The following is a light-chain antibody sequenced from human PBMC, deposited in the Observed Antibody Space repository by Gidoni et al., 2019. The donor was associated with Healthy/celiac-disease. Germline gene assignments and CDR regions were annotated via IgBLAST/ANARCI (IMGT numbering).Light chain of an antibody. CDR1: QGIRSW. Sequence: DIQMTHSPSSVSASVGDRVTITCRATQGIRSWLAWYQQKPGKAPKLLIYAASSLQSVGPSRFTGSGSGKDFTFTISSLQPEDFATYYCQQANSFPLTFAGGTKVEIK. V-gene: IGKV1-12*01. CDR3: QQANSFPLT. CDR2: AAS. J-gene: IGKJ4*01.